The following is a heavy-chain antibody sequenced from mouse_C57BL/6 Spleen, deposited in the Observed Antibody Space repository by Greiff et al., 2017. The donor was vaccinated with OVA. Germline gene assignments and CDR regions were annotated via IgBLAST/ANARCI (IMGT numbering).Heavy chain of an antibody. V-gene: IGHV1-52*01. CDR3: ARAGSSPDY. CDR2: IDPSDSET. Sequence: QVQLQQPGAELVRPGSSVKLSCKASGYTFTSYWMHWVKQRPIQGLEWIGNIDPSDSETHYNQKFKDKATLTVDKSSRTAYMQLSSLTSEDSAVYYCARAGSSPDYWGQGTTRTVSS. D-gene: IGHD1-1*01. J-gene: IGHJ2*01. CDR1: GYTFTSYW.